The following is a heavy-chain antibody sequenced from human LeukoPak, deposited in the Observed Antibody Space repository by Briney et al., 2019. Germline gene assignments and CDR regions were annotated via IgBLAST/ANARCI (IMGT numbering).Heavy chain of an antibody. J-gene: IGHJ4*02. V-gene: IGHV2-70*11. CDR3: ARGLGKWEVDFDY. CDR2: IDWDDDK. D-gene: IGHD1-26*01. Sequence: SGPTLVNPTQTLTLTCTFSGFSLTTSGMCVAWIRQPPGKALEWLARIDWDDDKYYSTSLKTRLMISKDTSKNQVVLTMTNMDPVDTATYYCARGLGKWEVDFDYWGQGSLVTVSS. CDR1: GFSLTTSGMC.